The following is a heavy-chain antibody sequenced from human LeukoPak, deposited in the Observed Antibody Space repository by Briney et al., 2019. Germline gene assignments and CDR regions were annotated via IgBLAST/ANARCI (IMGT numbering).Heavy chain of an antibody. Sequence: ASVKVSCKASGYTSTSYGISWVRQAPGQGLEWMGWISAYNGNTNYAQKLQGRVTMTTDTSTSTAYMELRSLRSDDTAVYYCARDLSAVSETENDCGGDCWGQGTLVTVSS. V-gene: IGHV1-18*01. CDR3: ARDLSAVSETENDCGGDC. J-gene: IGHJ4*02. CDR1: GYTSTSYG. D-gene: IGHD2-21*01. CDR2: ISAYNGNT.